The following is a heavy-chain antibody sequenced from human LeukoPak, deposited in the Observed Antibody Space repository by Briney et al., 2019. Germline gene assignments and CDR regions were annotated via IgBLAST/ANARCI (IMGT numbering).Heavy chain of an antibody. CDR1: GFTFSNYA. D-gene: IGHD6-19*01. CDR3: ARGQWLVRGVYFDY. J-gene: IGHJ4*02. CDR2: ISASGSTI. V-gene: IGHV3-48*03. Sequence: PGGSLRLSCAASGFTFSNYAMSWVRQAPGKGLEWASYISASGSTIYYADSVKGRFTFSRDNSKNLLYLQMNSLRAEDTAVYYCARGQWLVRGVYFDYWGQGTLVSVSS.